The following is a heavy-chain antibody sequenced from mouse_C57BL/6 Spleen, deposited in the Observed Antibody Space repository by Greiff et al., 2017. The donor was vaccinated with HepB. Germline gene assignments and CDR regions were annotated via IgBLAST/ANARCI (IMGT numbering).Heavy chain of an antibody. CDR3: ARTGTGDY. CDR1: GYAFTNYL. Sequence: VQLVESGAELVRPGTSVKVSCKASGYAFTNYLIEWVKQRPGQGLEWIGVINPGSGGTNYNEKFKGKATLTADKSSSTAYMQLSSLTSEDSAVYFCARTGTGDYWGQGTTLTVSS. D-gene: IGHD4-1*01. CDR2: INPGSGGT. J-gene: IGHJ2*01. V-gene: IGHV1-54*01.